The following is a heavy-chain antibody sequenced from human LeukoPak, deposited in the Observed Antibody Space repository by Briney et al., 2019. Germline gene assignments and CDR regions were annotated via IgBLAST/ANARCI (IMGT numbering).Heavy chain of an antibody. CDR2: ISYDGSNK. CDR1: GFTFSHYA. J-gene: IGHJ4*02. CDR3: ARDHERSGWYSFDY. D-gene: IGHD6-19*01. V-gene: IGHV3-30-3*01. Sequence: GGSLRLSCAASGFTFSHYAMHWVRQAPGKGLEWVAVISYDGSNKNYADSVKGRFTISRDNAKNSLYLQMNSLRAEDTAVYYCARDHERSGWYSFDYWGQGTLVTVSS.